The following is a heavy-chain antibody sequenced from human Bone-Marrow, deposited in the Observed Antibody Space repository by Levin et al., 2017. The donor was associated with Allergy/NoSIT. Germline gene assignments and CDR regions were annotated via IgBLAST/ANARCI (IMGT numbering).Heavy chain of an antibody. CDR3: ARDLVAGTPFWSFSL. D-gene: IGHD1-7*01. V-gene: IGHV3-30*01. J-gene: IGHJ4*02. CDR1: GFSFMTFP. CDR2: ISYDGRST. Sequence: PGGSLRLSCAASGFSFMTFPMHWVRQAPGKGLEWVAGISYDGRSTYYVDSVKGHFTISRDNSRKTLYLQMKNLRPEDTAVYFCARDLVAGTPFWSFSLWGQGTLVTVSS.